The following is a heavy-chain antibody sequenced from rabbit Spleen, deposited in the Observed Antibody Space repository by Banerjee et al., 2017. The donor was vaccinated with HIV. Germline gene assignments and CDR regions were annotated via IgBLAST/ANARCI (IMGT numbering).Heavy chain of an antibody. CDR3: VREVAAKFNL. Sequence: QEQLEESGGDLVKPAGSLTLTCIASGFSFSSYWMCWVRQAPGKGLEWIACIYTGDGNTYYASWAKGRFTISSHNAQNTLYLQLNSLTAADTATYFCVREVAAKFNLWGPGTLVTVS. J-gene: IGHJ4*01. V-gene: IGHV1S45*01. CDR2: IYTGDGNT. D-gene: IGHD4-1*01. CDR1: GFSFSSYW.